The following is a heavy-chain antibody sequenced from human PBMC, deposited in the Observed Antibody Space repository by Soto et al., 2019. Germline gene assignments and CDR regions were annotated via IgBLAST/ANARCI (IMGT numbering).Heavy chain of an antibody. CDR1: GYSFTYYY. Sequence: GASVKVSCKASGYSFTYYYVHWVRQAPGQGLEWMGIIDPTRGTTKYAETFQGRVTMTRDTSTNTVDMVLSSLRSNDTAVYCCARELVTLRGVSFDFWGQGTLVTVSS. D-gene: IGHD5-18*01. CDR3: ARELVTLRGVSFDF. CDR2: IDPTRGTT. V-gene: IGHV1-46*01. J-gene: IGHJ4*02.